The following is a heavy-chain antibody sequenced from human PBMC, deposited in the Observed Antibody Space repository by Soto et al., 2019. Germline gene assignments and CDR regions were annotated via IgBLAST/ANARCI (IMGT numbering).Heavy chain of an antibody. CDR1: GFTVSTDW. CDR3: TKQGYYWYFDI. V-gene: IGHV3-23*01. D-gene: IGHD5-12*01. J-gene: IGHJ2*01. CDR2: VSGGDGST. Sequence: PGGSLRLSCAASGFTVSTDWMTWVRQAPGKGLEWVSGVSGGDGSTYYADSLKGRFSISRDNAKNTVDLQINSLTAEDMAVYYCTKQGYYWYFDIWGRGTLVTVSS.